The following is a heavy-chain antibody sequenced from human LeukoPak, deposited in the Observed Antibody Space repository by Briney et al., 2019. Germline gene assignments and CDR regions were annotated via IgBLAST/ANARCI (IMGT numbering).Heavy chain of an antibody. D-gene: IGHD2-8*02. CDR1: GFTFTNYA. V-gene: IGHV3-23*01. J-gene: IGHJ4*02. CDR2: ISGGGTSK. CDR3: AKEWGMRLSWCGEFYY. Sequence: QPGGSLRLSCAASGFTFTNYAMTWVRQAPGEGLEWVAIISGGGTSKYYEDSVKGRSSFSRDNSKNKLYRQINSLRAEDTAVYYCAKEWGMRLSWCGEFYYWGQGTLVRVSS.